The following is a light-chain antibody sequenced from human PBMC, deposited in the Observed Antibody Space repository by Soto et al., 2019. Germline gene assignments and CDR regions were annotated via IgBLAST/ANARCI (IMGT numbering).Light chain of an antibody. V-gene: IGKV1-5*03. J-gene: IGKJ4*01. CDR2: KTS. CDR3: QQYKDYPLT. CDR1: QSIDSS. Sequence: DFQMTQSPSTLSASIGDGVTISCRASQSIDSSLVWYQQKPGRAPKVIITKTSILEGGVPSRFSGSVSGTEFTLTITNLQPEDFATYYCQQYKDYPLTFGGGTKVEIK.